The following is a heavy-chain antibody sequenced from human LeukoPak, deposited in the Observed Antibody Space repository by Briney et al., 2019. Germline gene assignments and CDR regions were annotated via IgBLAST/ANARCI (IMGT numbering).Heavy chain of an antibody. Sequence: SETLSLTCAVHGGSFSGYYWSWIRQPPEKGLEWIGEINHSGSTNQNPSLKSRVTISVDTSKKQFSLKLSSVTAADTAVYYCARGEGSGSYPFDYWGQGTLVTVSS. CDR2: INHSGST. CDR3: ARGEGSGSYPFDY. V-gene: IGHV4-34*01. D-gene: IGHD3-10*01. J-gene: IGHJ4*02. CDR1: GGSFSGYY.